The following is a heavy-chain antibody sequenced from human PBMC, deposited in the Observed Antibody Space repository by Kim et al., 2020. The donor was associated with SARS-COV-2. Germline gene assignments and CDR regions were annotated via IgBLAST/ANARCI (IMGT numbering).Heavy chain of an antibody. Sequence: GGSLRLSCAASGFAFSTYSMNWVRQAPGKGLEWVSSISFSSSYIYYADSVKGRFTISRDNAKNSLYLQMNSLRAEDTAVYYCACNYGDYEADIDYWGQGTLVTVSS. D-gene: IGHD4-17*01. J-gene: IGHJ4*02. V-gene: IGHV3-21*01. CDR2: ISFSSSYI. CDR1: GFAFSTYS. CDR3: ACNYGDYEADIDY.